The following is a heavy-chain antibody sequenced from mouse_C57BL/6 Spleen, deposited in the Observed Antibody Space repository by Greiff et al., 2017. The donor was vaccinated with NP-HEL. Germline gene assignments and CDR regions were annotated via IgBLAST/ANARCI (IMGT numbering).Heavy chain of an antibody. J-gene: IGHJ4*01. V-gene: IGHV1-39*01. CDR1: GYSFTDYN. CDR2: INPNYGTT. Sequence: LVESGPELVKPGASVKISCKASGYSFTDYNMNWVKQSNGKSLEWIGVINPNYGTTSYNQKFKGKATLTVDQSSSTAYMQLNSLTSEDSAVYYCARRGYGSSYPAMDYWGQGTSVTVSS. D-gene: IGHD1-1*01. CDR3: ARRGYGSSYPAMDY.